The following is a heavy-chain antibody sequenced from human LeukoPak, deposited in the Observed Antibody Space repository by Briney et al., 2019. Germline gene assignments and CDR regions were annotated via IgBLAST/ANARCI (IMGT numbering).Heavy chain of an antibody. CDR2: IRYDGNNK. Sequence: GGSLRLSCAASGFSFSNYGMHWVRQAPGKGLEWVAFIRYDGNNKYYADSVKGRFTISRDNSKNTLYLQMSSLRAEDTAVYYCAASPQYSYGYDYWGQGTLVTVSS. CDR3: AASPQYSYGYDY. J-gene: IGHJ4*02. CDR1: GFSFSNYG. V-gene: IGHV3-30*02. D-gene: IGHD3-10*01.